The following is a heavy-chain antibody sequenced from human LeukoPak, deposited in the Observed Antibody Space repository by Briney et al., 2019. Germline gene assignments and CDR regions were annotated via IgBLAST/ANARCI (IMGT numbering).Heavy chain of an antibody. Sequence: GGSLRLSCAASGFTFSSYAMSWVRQAPGKGLEWVSAISGSGGSTYYADSVKGRFTISRDNSKNTLYLQMNSLRAEDTAVYYCAKDSCSRTSCLYYFDYWGQGTLVTVSS. D-gene: IGHD2-2*01. CDR1: GFTFSSYA. CDR3: AKDSCSRTSCLYYFDY. CDR2: ISGSGGST. J-gene: IGHJ4*02. V-gene: IGHV3-23*01.